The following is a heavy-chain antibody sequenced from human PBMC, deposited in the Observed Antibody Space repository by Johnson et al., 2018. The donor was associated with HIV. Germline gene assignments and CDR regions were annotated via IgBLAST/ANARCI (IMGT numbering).Heavy chain of an antibody. D-gene: IGHD3-22*01. J-gene: IGHJ3*02. CDR1: GFTFSSYW. Sequence: VQLVESGGGLVQPGGSLRLSCAASGFTFSSYWMSWVRQAPGKGLAWVANIKHDGSEKYYVDSVKGRFTISRDNAKNTLYLQMNSLRAEDTAVYYCARDGQDRDDAFDIWGQGTMVTVSS. V-gene: IGHV3-7*03. CDR3: ARDGQDRDDAFDI. CDR2: IKHDGSEK.